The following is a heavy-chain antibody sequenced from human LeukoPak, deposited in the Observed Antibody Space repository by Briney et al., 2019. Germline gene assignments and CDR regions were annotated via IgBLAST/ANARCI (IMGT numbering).Heavy chain of an antibody. CDR3: ARVRGMTTVMNFDY. CDR2: INHSEST. Sequence: SETLSLTCAVYGGSFSGYYWSWIRQPLGKGLEWIGEINHSESTNYNPSLKSRVTISVDTSKNQFSLKLSSVTAADTAVYYCARVRGMTTVMNFDYWGQGTLVTVSS. V-gene: IGHV4-34*01. J-gene: IGHJ4*02. CDR1: GGSFSGYY. D-gene: IGHD4-17*01.